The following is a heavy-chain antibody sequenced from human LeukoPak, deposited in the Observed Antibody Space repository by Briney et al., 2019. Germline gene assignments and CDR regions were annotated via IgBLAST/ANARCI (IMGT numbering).Heavy chain of an antibody. J-gene: IGHJ4*02. Sequence: ASVKISCKASGYTFTSYGISWVRQAPGQGLEWMGWISAYNGNTNYAQKLQGRVTMTTDTSTSTAYMELRSLRSDDTAVYYCARVGIAAAGTIDVDYWGQGTLVTVSS. CDR3: ARVGIAAAGTIDVDY. V-gene: IGHV1-18*01. CDR1: GYTFTSYG. D-gene: IGHD6-13*01. CDR2: ISAYNGNT.